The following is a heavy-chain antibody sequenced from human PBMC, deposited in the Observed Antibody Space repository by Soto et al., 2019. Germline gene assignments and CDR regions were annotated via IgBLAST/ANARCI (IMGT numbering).Heavy chain of an antibody. CDR2: MNPNRGPT. V-gene: IGHV1-8*01. Sequence: LVNVFCKASGYTFTSYDINWVRQATGHGLERMRWMNPNRGPTGYAQKFQRRVIMARYTSISTAYMELCSLRSRDRAVYYCARGPRGYSGYEYNYWGQGTVVTVSS. D-gene: IGHD5-12*01. CDR1: GYTFTSYD. CDR3: ARGPRGYSGYEYNY. J-gene: IGHJ4*02.